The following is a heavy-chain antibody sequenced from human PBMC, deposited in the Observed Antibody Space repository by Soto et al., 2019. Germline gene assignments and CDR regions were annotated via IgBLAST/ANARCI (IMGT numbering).Heavy chain of an antibody. CDR2: IYSGGST. CDR1: GFTVSSNY. CDR3: ARTGYSYGIFDY. D-gene: IGHD5-18*01. V-gene: IGHV3-53*01. Sequence: GGSLRLSCAASGFTVSSNYMSWVRQAPGKGLEWVSVIYSGGSTYYADSVKGRFTISRDNSKNTLYLQMNSLRAEDTAVYYCARTGYSYGIFDYWSQGTLVTVSS. J-gene: IGHJ4*02.